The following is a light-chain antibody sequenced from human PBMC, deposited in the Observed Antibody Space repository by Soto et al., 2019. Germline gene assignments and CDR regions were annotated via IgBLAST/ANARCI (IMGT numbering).Light chain of an antibody. V-gene: IGKV3-20*01. Sequence: EIVLTQSPGTLSLSPGVRATLSCRTSQSVTTSYLAWYQQKPGQAPRLLIYGTSIRATGVPDRFSGSGSATDFTLTISRLEPEDFAVYYCHQYGDSPQTFGQGTKVEI. J-gene: IGKJ1*01. CDR2: GTS. CDR1: QSVTTSY. CDR3: HQYGDSPQT.